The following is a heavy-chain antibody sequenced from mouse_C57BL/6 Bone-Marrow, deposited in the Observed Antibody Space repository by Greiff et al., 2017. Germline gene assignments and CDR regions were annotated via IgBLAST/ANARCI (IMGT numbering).Heavy chain of an antibody. D-gene: IGHD1-1*01. CDR1: GYTFTSYW. J-gene: IGHJ3*01. CDR2: IHPNSGST. Sequence: QVQLQQPGAELVKPGASVKLSCKASGYTFTSYWMHWVKQRPGQGLEWIGMIHPNSGSTNYNEKFKSKATLTVDKSSSTAYMQLSSLTSEVSAVYYCARGSSGLFAYWGQGTLVTVSA. V-gene: IGHV1-64*01. CDR3: ARGSSGLFAY.